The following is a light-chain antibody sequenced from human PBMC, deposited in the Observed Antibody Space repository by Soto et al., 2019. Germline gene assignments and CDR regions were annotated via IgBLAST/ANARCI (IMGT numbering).Light chain of an antibody. CDR3: CSYAGSSIVV. J-gene: IGLJ2*01. V-gene: IGLV2-23*01. CDR2: EGS. CDR1: SSDVGNYNL. Sequence: QSALTQPASVSGSPGQSITISCTGTSSDVGNYNLVSWYQQHPGKAPKLMIYEGSKRPSGVSNRFSGSKSGNTASLTISGLQAEDEADYYCCSYAGSSIVVFGGGTKLTVL.